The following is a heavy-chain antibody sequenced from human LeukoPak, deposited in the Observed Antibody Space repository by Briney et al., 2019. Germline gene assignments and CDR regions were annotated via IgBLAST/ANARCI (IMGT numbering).Heavy chain of an antibody. J-gene: IGHJ3*01. D-gene: IGHD2-21*02. CDR2: IYPGDSDT. CDR3: ARQGGYCGGDCYYDAFDV. V-gene: IGHV5-51*01. Sequence: GESLKISCKGSGYSFTSYWIGWVRQMPGKGLEWMGIIYPGDSDTRYSPSFQGQVTISADKSISTAYLQWSSLKASDTAMYYCARQGGYCGGDCYYDAFDVWGQGTMVTVSS. CDR1: GYSFTSYW.